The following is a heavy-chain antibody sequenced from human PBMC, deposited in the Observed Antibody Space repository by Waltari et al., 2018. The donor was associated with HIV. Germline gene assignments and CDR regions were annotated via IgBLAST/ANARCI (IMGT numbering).Heavy chain of an antibody. CDR1: GGSVSSSSYY. V-gene: IGHV4-61*10. CDR3: ARGYYDSSGYYDYRKFDF. CDR2: VYYSGSN. Sequence: QVQLQESGPGLVKPSETLSLTCTVSGGSVSSSSYYWSWLRYPAGKGLEWIGYVYYSGSNNYNPAFRRRITISADTSSNQFYLKLTAVTAADTAMYFCARGYYDSSGYYDYRKFDFCGQGTLVSVSS. J-gene: IGHJ4*02. D-gene: IGHD3-22*01.